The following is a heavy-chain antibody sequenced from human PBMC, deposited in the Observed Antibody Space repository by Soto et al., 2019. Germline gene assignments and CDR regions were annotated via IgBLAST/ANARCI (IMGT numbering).Heavy chain of an antibody. CDR1: GDTSTSYY. D-gene: IGHD3-22*01. V-gene: IGHV4-59*01. CDR2: IHNSGTS. CDR3: ARDFYDSVGYTWFDS. Sequence: PSETLSLTCTVSGDTSTSYYWRWIREAPGKGLEWIGHIHNSGTSTHNPSLNGRVTISIDMSKKQFSLKLTSLTYADTAVYYCARDFYDSVGYTWFDSWSQGTLVTVS. J-gene: IGHJ5*01.